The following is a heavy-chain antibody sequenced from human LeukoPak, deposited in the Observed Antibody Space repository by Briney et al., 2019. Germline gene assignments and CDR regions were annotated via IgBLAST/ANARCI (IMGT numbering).Heavy chain of an antibody. J-gene: IGHJ4*02. Sequence: PSETLSLTCTVSGGSISSGGYYWSWIRQHPGKGLERIGYIYYSGSTYYNPSLKSRVTISVDTSKNQFSLKLSSVTAADTAVYYCARDKRSSGFDYWGQGTLVTVSS. D-gene: IGHD1-26*01. CDR2: IYYSGST. V-gene: IGHV4-31*03. CDR1: GGSISSGGYY. CDR3: ARDKRSSGFDY.